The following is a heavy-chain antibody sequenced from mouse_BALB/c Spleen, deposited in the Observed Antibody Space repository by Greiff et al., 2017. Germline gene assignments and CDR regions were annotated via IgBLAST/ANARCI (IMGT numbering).Heavy chain of an antibody. V-gene: IGHV1S132*01. J-gene: IGHJ2*01. CDR3: ARSIYEDYFDY. Sequence: VQLQQSGAELVKPGASVKLSCKTSGYTFTSYWIQWVKQRPGQGLGWIGEIFPGTGTTYYNEKFKGKATLTIDTSSSTAYMQLSSLTSEDSAVYFCARSIYEDYFDYWGQGTTLTVSS. CDR2: IFPGTGTT. CDR1: GYTFTSYW. D-gene: IGHD2-3*01.